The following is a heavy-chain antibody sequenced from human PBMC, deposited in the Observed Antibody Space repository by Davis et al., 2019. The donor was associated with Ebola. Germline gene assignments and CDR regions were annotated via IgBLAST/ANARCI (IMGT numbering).Heavy chain of an antibody. V-gene: IGHV5-51*01. CDR1: GYSFTSYW. Sequence: GESLKISCKGSGYSFTSYWIGWVRQMPGKGLEWMGIIYPGDSDTRYSPSLQGQVTISADKSISTAYLQWSSLKASDTAMYYCARQAYCGGDCYFASGYYFDYWGQGTLVTVSS. CDR2: IYPGDSDT. D-gene: IGHD2-21*01. CDR3: ARQAYCGGDCYFASGYYFDY. J-gene: IGHJ4*02.